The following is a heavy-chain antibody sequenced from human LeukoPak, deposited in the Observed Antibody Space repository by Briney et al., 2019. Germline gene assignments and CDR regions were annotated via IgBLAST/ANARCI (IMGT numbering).Heavy chain of an antibody. CDR1: GFTFSNYA. J-gene: IGHJ4*02. Sequence: GGSLRLSCAASGFTFSNYAMSWVRQAPGKGLEWVSVISDSGGSTYYADSVKGRFTISRDNSKNTLYLQMNSLRAEDTAVYYCARHYYYDSSGYDPNFDYWGQGTLVTVSS. V-gene: IGHV3-23*01. CDR3: ARHYYYDSSGYDPNFDY. CDR2: ISDSGGST. D-gene: IGHD3-22*01.